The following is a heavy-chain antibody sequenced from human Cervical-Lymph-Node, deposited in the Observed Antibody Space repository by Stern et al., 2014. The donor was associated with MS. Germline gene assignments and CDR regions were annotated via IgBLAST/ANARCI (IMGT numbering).Heavy chain of an antibody. CDR2: LSFGGSNE. CDR1: GFTLTHYP. CDR3: ARDLGYCGTANCYGGHY. V-gene: IGHV3-30*04. Sequence: QVQLVESGGGVVQPGTSLRLSCAASGFTLTHYPIHWVRQAPGKGLEWVATLSFGGSNEYYADSAQGRFTMSRDSSKNTLYLQMDSLRAEDTAVYYCARDLGYCGTANCYGGHYWGQGTLVSVSS. D-gene: IGHD2-2*01. J-gene: IGHJ4*02.